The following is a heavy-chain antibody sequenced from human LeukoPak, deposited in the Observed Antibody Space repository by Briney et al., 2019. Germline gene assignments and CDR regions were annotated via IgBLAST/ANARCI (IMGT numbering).Heavy chain of an antibody. V-gene: IGHV3-23*01. J-gene: IGHJ4*02. Sequence: GGSLRLSCVASGFTFSSYAMSWVRQAPGKGLEWVSGISSSGGSTYYADSVKGRFTISRDNSKDTLYLQMDSLRAEDTAVYYCARSAGLRCFDYSGLGTLVTVSS. CDR3: ARSAGLRCFDY. D-gene: IGHD4-17*01. CDR1: GFTFSSYA. CDR2: ISSSGGST.